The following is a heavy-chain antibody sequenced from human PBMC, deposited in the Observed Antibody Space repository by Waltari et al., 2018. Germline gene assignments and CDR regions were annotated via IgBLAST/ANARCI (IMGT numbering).Heavy chain of an antibody. CDR2: ISHWRFT. Sequence: QVQLQESGPGLVKPSGTLSLTCAVSGASITTRYWRNWVRQSPGKGLEWIGEISHWRFTNYNPSLEGRISISLDESKNQFSLQLSSVTAADTAMYYCATVIAGCSASSCYLDSWGQGTLVTVSS. CDR3: ATVIAGCSASSCYLDS. D-gene: IGHD2-15*01. CDR1: GASITTRYW. V-gene: IGHV4-4*02. J-gene: IGHJ4*02.